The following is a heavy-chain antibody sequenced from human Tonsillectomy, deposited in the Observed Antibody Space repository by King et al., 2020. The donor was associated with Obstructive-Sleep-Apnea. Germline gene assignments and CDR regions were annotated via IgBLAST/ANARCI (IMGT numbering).Heavy chain of an antibody. D-gene: IGHD3-22*01. V-gene: IGHV1-69*01. CDR2: IIPIFGTA. J-gene: IGHJ3*02. CDR3: ARETYDSSGEDAFDI. CDR1: GGTFSSYA. Sequence: VQLVESGAEVKKPGSSVKVSCKASGGTFSSYAISWVRQAPGQGLDWMGGIIPIFGTATYEQNFQGRVTITADESTCTAYMELSSLRSEDTAVYYCARETYDSSGEDAFDIWGQGTMVTVSS.